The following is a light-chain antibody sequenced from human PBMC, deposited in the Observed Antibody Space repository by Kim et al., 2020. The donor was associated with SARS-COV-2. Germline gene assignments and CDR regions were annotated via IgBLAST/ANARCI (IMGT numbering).Light chain of an antibody. Sequence: SVCPDQTASVTCSGDKLGDKYACWYQQKPGQSPVLVIYQDSKRPSGIPERFSGSNSGNTATLTISGTQAMDEADYYCQAWDSSTVVFGGGTQLTVL. CDR2: QDS. CDR1: KLGDKY. V-gene: IGLV3-1*01. CDR3: QAWDSSTVV. J-gene: IGLJ2*01.